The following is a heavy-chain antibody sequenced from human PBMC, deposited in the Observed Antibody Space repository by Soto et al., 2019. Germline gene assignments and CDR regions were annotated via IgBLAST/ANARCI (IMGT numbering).Heavy chain of an antibody. CDR2: IYYSGST. V-gene: IGHV4-59*08. J-gene: IGHJ4*02. CDR3: ATGYSGYDRFFDY. Sequence: SETLSLTCTVSGGSISSYYWSWIRQPPGKGLEWIGYIYYSGSTYYNPSLKSRVTISVDTSKNQFSLKLSSVTAADTAVYYCATGYSGYDRFFDYWGQGTLVTVSS. D-gene: IGHD5-12*01. CDR1: GGSISSYY.